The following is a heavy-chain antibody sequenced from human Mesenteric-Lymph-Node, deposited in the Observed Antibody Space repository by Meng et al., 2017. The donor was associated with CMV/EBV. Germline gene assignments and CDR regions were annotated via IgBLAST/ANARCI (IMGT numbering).Heavy chain of an antibody. D-gene: IGHD5-24*01. CDR1: GFTFSSYS. J-gene: IGHJ3*02. V-gene: IGHV3-48*01. CDR3: SRVRGDGYNWNAFDM. Sequence: SCAASGFTFSSYSMNWVRQAPGKGLEWVSYISSSSSTIYYADSVKGRFTISRDESTNTAYLHVNSLKAEDTAVYYCSRVRGDGYNWNAFDMWGQGTMVTVSS. CDR2: ISSSSSTI.